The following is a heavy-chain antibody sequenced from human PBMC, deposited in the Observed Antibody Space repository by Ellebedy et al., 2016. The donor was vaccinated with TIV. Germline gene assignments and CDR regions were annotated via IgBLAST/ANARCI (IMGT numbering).Heavy chain of an antibody. D-gene: IGHD3-10*01. CDR2: ISTSGYT. CDR1: GFAFDNNA. V-gene: IGHV3-23*01. J-gene: IGHJ4*02. Sequence: PGGSLRLSCAASGFAFDNNAMSWVRQAPGKGLEWVSVISTSGYTDYADSVKGRFIISRDNSKNTLYLQMNSLRAEDTALYYCTKDSGWEHEYWGQGTLVTISS. CDR3: TKDSGWEHEY.